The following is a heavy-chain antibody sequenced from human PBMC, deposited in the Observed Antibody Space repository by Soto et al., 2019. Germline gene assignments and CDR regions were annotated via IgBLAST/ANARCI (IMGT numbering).Heavy chain of an antibody. J-gene: IGHJ6*03. CDR3: AKGGVPAGMPGYYYMDV. V-gene: IGHV3-30*18. D-gene: IGHD2-2*01. CDR2: ISYDGSNR. Sequence: QVQLVESGGGVVQPGRSVRLSCAASGFTFSSFGMHWVRQAPGKGLEWVAIISYDGSNRYYGDSVKCRIHIYRDNSENTVYLEMNSLRVEDTAVYYCAKGGVPAGMPGYYYMDVWGKGIAV. CDR1: GFTFSSFG.